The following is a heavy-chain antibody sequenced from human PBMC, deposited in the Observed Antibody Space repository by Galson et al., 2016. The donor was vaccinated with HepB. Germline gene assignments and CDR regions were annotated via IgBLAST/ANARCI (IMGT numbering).Heavy chain of an antibody. CDR1: GYTFSTYG. J-gene: IGHJ4*02. CDR2: ISAKNGNT. V-gene: IGHV1-18*01. Sequence: SGYTFSTYGISWVRQAPGQGLEWMGWISAKNGNTRYAQKLQDRVTMTTDTSTSTAYMELRSLRSDDTAMYYCARESMPGPWGDYWGQGTLVTVSS. D-gene: IGHD7-27*01. CDR3: ARESMPGPWGDY.